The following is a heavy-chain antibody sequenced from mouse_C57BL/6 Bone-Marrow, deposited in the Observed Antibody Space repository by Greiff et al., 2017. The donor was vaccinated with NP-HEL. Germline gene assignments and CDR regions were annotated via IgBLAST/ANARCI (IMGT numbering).Heavy chain of an antibody. CDR2: IDPSDSYT. V-gene: IGHV1-50*01. CDR1: GYTFTSYW. Sequence: QVQLQQPGAELVKPGASVKLSCKASGYTFTSYWMQWVKQRPGKGLEWIGEIDPSDSYTNYNQKFKGKATLTVDTSSSTAYMQLSSLTSEASAVYYCARRRGWLRWTDGSWFAYWGQGTLVTVSA. J-gene: IGHJ3*01. CDR3: ARRRGWLRWTDGSWFAY. D-gene: IGHD2-2*01.